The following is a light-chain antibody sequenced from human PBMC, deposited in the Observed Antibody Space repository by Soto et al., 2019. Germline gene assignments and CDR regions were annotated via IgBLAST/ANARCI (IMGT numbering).Light chain of an antibody. J-gene: IGLJ3*02. V-gene: IGLV2-23*02. CDR3: CSYVGSSILM. CDR1: SSDVGLYNL. Sequence: QSVLTQPASVSRSPGQSITISCTGTSSDVGLYNLVSWYQHLPGKAPKLIIYEVNERPSGISDRFSGSKSGNTASLTISGLQDEDEADYYCCSYVGSSILMFGGGTKLTVL. CDR2: EVN.